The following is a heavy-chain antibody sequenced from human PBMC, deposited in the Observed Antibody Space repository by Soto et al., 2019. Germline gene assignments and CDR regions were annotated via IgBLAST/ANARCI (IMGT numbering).Heavy chain of an antibody. V-gene: IGHV3-15*01. CDR1: GFTFSNAW. J-gene: IGHJ4*02. Sequence: GGSLRLSCAASGFTFSNAWMSWVRQAPGKGLEWISRIRSKTDGGTTDYAAPVTGRFTISRDNSENTLYLQMNSLRAEDTAVYYCARTCSGGTCSFDYWGQGTLVTVSS. CDR3: ARTCSGGTCSFDY. CDR2: IRSKTDGGTT. D-gene: IGHD2-15*01.